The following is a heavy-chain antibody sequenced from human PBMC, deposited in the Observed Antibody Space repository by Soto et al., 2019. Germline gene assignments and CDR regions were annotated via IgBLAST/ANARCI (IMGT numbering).Heavy chain of an antibody. V-gene: IGHV3-74*01. CDR3: ARATGSNHPFDY. D-gene: IGHD2-2*01. CDR1: GFTFSTYW. J-gene: IGHJ4*02. CDR2: IRTDGSST. Sequence: EVQLVESGGGLVQPGGSLRLSCAATGFTFSTYWMHWVRQGPGKGLVWVSRIRTDGSSTTYADSVKGRFTISRDNAKNTLYLQMNSLRAEDTAVYYCARATGSNHPFDYWGQGSLVTVSS.